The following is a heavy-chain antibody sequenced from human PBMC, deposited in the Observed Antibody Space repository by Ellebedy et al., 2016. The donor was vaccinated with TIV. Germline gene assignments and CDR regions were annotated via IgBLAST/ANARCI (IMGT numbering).Heavy chain of an antibody. J-gene: IGHJ5*01. V-gene: IGHV4-59*02. CDR3: VRDQGPQFLWFDP. CDR1: GASVQTHY. CDR2: VYSSGAT. Sequence: SETLSLXXTVSGASVQTHYWTWIRQTPDKGLEWIGYVYSSGATNYNRALKSRVSISLDTSKNQFSLRLTSVTAADTAVYFCVRDQGPQFLWFDPWGQGALVSVSS. D-gene: IGHD3-3*01.